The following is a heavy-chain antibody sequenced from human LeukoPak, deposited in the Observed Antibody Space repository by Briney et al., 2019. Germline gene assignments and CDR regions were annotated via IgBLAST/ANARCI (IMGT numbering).Heavy chain of an antibody. V-gene: IGHV1-69*05. J-gene: IGHJ4*02. CDR3: ASGMISGYGDYGPRYYFDY. CDR1: GGTFSSYA. CDR2: IIPIFGTA. D-gene: IGHD4-17*01. Sequence: SVKVSCKASGGTFSSYAISWVRQAPGQGLEWMGRIIPIFGTANYAQKFQGRVTITTDESTSTAYMELSSLRSEDTAVYYCASGMISGYGDYGPRYYFDYWGQGTLVTVSS.